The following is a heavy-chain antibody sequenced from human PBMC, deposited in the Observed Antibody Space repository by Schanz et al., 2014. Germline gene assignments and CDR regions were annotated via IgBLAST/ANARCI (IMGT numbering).Heavy chain of an antibody. CDR2: ISSSSSTI. Sequence: EVQLVESGGGLVQPGGSLRLSCAASGFTFRTYLMNWVRQAPGKGLEWVSFISSSSSTIYYADPVKGRFTISRDNAKNSLYLQMNSLRDEDTAVYYCAREGERKGMLPYYFDYWGQGALVTVSS. CDR3: AREGERKGMLPYYFDY. V-gene: IGHV3-48*02. CDR1: GFTFRTYL. D-gene: IGHD3-10*01. J-gene: IGHJ4*02.